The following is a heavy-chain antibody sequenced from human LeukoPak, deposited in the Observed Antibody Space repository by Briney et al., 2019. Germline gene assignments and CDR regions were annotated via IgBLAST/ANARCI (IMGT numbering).Heavy chain of an antibody. J-gene: IGHJ4*02. CDR2: IYYSGST. V-gene: IGHV4-39*01. D-gene: IGHD2-2*01. CDR3: ARISLVVPAATNYFDY. CDR1: GGSISSSSYY. Sequence: SETLSLTCTVSGGSISSSSYYWGWIRQPPGKGLEWIGSIYYSGSTYYNPSLKGRVTISVDTSKNQFSLKLSSVTAADTAVYYCARISLVVPAATNYFDYWGQGTLVTISS.